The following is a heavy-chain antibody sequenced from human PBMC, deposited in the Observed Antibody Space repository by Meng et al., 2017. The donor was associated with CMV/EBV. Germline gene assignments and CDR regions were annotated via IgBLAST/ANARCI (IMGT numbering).Heavy chain of an antibody. Sequence: LPCPVSRGSFLAYYCSSIRPSPATGLAWIGEINHSVRTNYNPSLQSRVTISVDTSKHQFSLKLSSVTAADTAVYYCARGGRGSYFLHWGQGILVTVSS. CDR3: ARGGRGSYFLH. D-gene: IGHD1-26*01. CDR2: INHSVRT. J-gene: IGHJ1*01. V-gene: IGHV4-34*01. CDR1: RGSFLAYY.